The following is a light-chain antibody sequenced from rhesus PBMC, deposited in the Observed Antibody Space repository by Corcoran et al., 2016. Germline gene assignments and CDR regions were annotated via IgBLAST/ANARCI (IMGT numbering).Light chain of an antibody. CDR3: QQYSTSPPT. J-gene: IGKJ1*01. CDR1: QSISNW. V-gene: IGKV1-22*01. CDR2: KAS. Sequence: DIQMTQSPSSLSASVGDTVTLTCRASQSISNWLAWYQQKPGKAPNLLNYKASSLQSGVPSRFSGRGSGTDFTLTISSLQSEDLASYYCQQYSTSPPTFGQGTKVEIK.